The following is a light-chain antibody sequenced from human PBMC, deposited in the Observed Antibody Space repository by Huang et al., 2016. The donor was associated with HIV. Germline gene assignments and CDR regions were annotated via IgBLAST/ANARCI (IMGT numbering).Light chain of an antibody. CDR2: AAS. V-gene: IGKV1-39*01. CDR1: QTVTTF. CDR3: QQSYKIPFT. Sequence: DIQMTQSPSSLSASVGDRVTITCRASQTVTTFLNWYQRKPGKAPKLLSYAASTLQSGVPSRFSGSGSGTEFTLTISSLQPEDFATYYCQQSYKIPFTFGPGTKVDVK. J-gene: IGKJ3*01.